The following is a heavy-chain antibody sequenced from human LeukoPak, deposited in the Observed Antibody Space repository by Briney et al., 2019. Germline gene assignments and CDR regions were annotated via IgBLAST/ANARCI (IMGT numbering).Heavy chain of an antibody. Sequence: SETLSLTCTVSGGSISSSSYYWGWIRQPPGKRLEWIGSIYHSGSTNYNPSLKSRVTISVDKSKNQFSLKLSSVTAADTAVYYCARDLGISYDYWGQGTLVTVSS. CDR1: GGSISSSSYY. J-gene: IGHJ4*02. V-gene: IGHV4-39*07. CDR3: ARDLGISYDY. CDR2: IYHSGST. D-gene: IGHD7-27*01.